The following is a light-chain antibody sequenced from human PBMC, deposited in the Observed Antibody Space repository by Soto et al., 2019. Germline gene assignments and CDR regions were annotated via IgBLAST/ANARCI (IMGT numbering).Light chain of an antibody. Sequence: QSVLTQPPSVSGAPGQRVTISCTGSSSNIGAGYDVHWYQQLPGTAPKLLIYGNIKRPSGVPDRFSGSKSGTSASLAITGLQAEDEADYYCQSYDSSLSGVVFGGGTKLTVL. J-gene: IGLJ2*01. V-gene: IGLV1-40*01. CDR1: SSNIGAGYD. CDR2: GNI. CDR3: QSYDSSLSGVV.